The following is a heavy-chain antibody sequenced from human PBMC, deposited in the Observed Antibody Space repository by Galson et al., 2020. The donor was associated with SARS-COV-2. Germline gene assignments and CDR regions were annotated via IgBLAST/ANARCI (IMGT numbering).Heavy chain of an antibody. J-gene: IGHJ6*02. CDR3: ARSGYKYGLPDHNYYYYALDV. Sequence: GSLRLSCAASGFTFDAFAMHWVRQLPGKGLEWVSLISWDGGSTYYADSVKGRFTISRDNSKNSLYLQMISLRAEDTALYYCARSGYKYGLPDHNYYYYALDVWGQGTTVTVSS. CDR2: ISWDGGST. V-gene: IGHV3-43D*03. CDR1: GFTFDAFA. D-gene: IGHD5-18*01.